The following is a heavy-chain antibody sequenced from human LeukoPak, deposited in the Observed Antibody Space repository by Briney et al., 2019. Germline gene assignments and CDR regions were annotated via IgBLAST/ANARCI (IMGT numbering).Heavy chain of an antibody. D-gene: IGHD3-3*01. CDR3: ARGEFWVRPFDY. CDR1: GGSFSGYY. V-gene: IGHV4-34*01. CDR2: INHSGST. Sequence: SETLSLTCAVYGGSFSGYYWSWIRQPPGKGLEWIGEINHSGSTNYNPSLKGRVTISVDTSKNQFSLKLSSVTAADTAVYYCARGEFWVRPFDYWGQGTLVTVSS. J-gene: IGHJ4*02.